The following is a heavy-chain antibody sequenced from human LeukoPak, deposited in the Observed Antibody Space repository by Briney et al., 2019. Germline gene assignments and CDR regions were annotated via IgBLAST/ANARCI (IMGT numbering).Heavy chain of an antibody. CDR2: IKQDGSEK. CDR3: ASLDY. J-gene: IGHJ4*02. V-gene: IGHV3-7*01. Sequence: GGSLRLSCAASGFTFSSSWMNWVRQAPGKGLEWVANIKQDGSEKYYVDSVKGRFTISRDNAKNSLYLQMNTLRAEDTAVYYCASLDYWGQGTLVTVSS. CDR1: GFTFSSSW.